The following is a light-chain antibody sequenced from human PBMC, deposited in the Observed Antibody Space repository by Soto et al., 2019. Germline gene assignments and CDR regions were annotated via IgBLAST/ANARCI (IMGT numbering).Light chain of an antibody. CDR2: GAS. CDR1: QSVSSSY. V-gene: IGKV3-20*01. CDR3: QQYGSSPALT. J-gene: IGKJ4*01. Sequence: EIVLTQSPGTLSLSPGERATLSCMASQSVSSSYLAWYQQKPGQAPRLLIYGASSRATGIPDRFSGSGSGKDFTLTISRLEPADFAVYYCQQYGSSPALTFGGGTKADIK.